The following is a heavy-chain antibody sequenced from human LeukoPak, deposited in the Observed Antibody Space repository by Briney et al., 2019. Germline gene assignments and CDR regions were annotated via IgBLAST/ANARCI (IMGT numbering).Heavy chain of an antibody. D-gene: IGHD3-10*01. CDR3: AREYYYGSAILYFFDY. CDR1: GFTFSSYE. Sequence: GGSLRLSCAASGFTFSSYEMNWVRQAPGKGLEWVANIKQDGSEKYYVDSVKGRFTISRGNAKNSLYLQMNSLRAEDTAVYYCAREYYYGSAILYFFDYWGQGTLVTVSS. CDR2: IKQDGSEK. J-gene: IGHJ4*02. V-gene: IGHV3-7*01.